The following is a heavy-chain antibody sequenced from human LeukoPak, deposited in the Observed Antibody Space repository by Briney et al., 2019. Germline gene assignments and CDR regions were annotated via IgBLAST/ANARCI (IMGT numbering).Heavy chain of an antibody. J-gene: IGHJ4*02. CDR1: GFTFSSYE. V-gene: IGHV3-48*03. Sequence: PGGSLRLSCAASGFTFSSYEMGWVRQAPGKGGECVSYISSSGSTIYYADSVKGRFTIYRDNDKNSVYLQMTSLRAEDTAVYYCARSWLAVDGPEYWRQGTLVTVSS. CDR2: ISSSGSTI. D-gene: IGHD6-19*01. CDR3: ARSWLAVDGPEY.